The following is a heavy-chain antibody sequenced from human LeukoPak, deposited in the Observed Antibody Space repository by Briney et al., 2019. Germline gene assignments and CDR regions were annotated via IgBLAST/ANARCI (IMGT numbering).Heavy chain of an antibody. J-gene: IGHJ4*02. V-gene: IGHV1-18*01. CDR1: GYTFTTYG. CDR3: ARDQAATNTQVRFCLD. CDR2: IRGYNGNT. D-gene: IGHD3-9*01. Sequence: ASVTVSSKASGYTFTTYGISWVRQAPGQGLEWMGWIRGYNGNTKYEQKLQGRVTMTTNTSTSTAYMELRGLRSDDTAVYYCARDQAATNTQVRFCLDWGQGTLVTVSS.